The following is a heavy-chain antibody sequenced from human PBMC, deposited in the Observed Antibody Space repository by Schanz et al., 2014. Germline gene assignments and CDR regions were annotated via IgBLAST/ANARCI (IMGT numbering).Heavy chain of an antibody. CDR2: IIPILGIA. V-gene: IGHV1-69*02. Sequence: QVQLVQSEAEVKKPGSSVKVSCKASGGTFSSYTISWVRQAPGQGLEWMGRIIPILGIANYAQRFQDRVRITADKSTSTAYIELHILTSEDTAVYCCARGRTFDYWGQGTLVTVSS. J-gene: IGHJ4*02. CDR3: ARGRTFDY. CDR1: GGTFSSYT.